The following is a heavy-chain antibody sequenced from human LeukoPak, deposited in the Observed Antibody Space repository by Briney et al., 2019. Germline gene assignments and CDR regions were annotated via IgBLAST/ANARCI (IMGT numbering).Heavy chain of an antibody. J-gene: IGHJ6*02. Sequence: GASVKVSCKASGYTFTGYYMHWVRQAPGQGLEWMGWINPNSGGTNYAQKFQGRVTMTRDTSISTAYMELSRLRSDDTAVYYCARGITIFGVVILGHYYYYGTDVWGQGTTVTVSS. CDR1: GYTFTGYY. CDR2: INPNSGGT. V-gene: IGHV1-2*02. CDR3: ARGITIFGVVILGHYYYYGTDV. D-gene: IGHD3-3*01.